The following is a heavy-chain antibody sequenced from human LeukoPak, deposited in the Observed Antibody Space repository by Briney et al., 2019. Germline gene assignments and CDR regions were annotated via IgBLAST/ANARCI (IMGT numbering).Heavy chain of an antibody. J-gene: IGHJ3*02. Sequence: PGGSLRLSCAASGFTFSSYWMSWVRQAPGKGLEWVANIKQDGSEKYYVDSVKGRFTISRDNAKNSLYLQMNSLRAEDTAVYYCARVSYDSSAYGYDAFDIWGQGTMVTVSS. CDR2: IKQDGSEK. D-gene: IGHD3-22*01. CDR3: ARVSYDSSAYGYDAFDI. V-gene: IGHV3-7*01. CDR1: GFTFSSYW.